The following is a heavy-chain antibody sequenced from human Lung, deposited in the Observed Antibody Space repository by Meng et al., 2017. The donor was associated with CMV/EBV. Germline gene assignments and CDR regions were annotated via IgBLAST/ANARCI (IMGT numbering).Heavy chain of an antibody. J-gene: IGHJ4*02. CDR3: ASWNDIDDYMYSFDY. D-gene: IGHD1-1*01. CDR1: GLSFNRHS. Sequence: GGSLRLSCAGSGLSFNRHSLNWVRQTPGKGLEWVSRISGTSDYTWYADSVKGRFTISRDNARSSLYLQMNSLRPEDTAVYYCASWNDIDDYMYSFDYWGQGVLVTGSS. V-gene: IGHV3-21*06. CDR2: ISGTSDYT.